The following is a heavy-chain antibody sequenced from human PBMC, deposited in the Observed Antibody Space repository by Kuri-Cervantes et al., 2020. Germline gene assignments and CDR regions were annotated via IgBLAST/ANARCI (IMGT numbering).Heavy chain of an antibody. CDR1: GFTFSNAW. V-gene: IGHV3-15*01. CDR3: ATDWLGSGYDAYYFDY. CDR2: IKSKTDGGTT. D-gene: IGHD5-12*01. Sequence: GESLKISCAASGFTFSNAWMSWVRQAPGKGLEWVGRIKSKTDGGTTDYAAPVKGRFTISRDDSKNTLYLHVNSLKTEDTAVYYCATDWLGSGYDAYYFDYWGQGTLVTVSS. J-gene: IGHJ4*02.